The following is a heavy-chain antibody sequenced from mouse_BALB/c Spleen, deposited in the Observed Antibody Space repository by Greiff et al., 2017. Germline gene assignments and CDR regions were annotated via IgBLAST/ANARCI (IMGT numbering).Heavy chain of an antibody. CDR1: GYTFSSYW. CDR2: ILPGSGST. CDR3: AKTFYYFDV. V-gene: IGHV1-9*01. Sequence: LMKPGASVKISCKATGYTFSSYWIEWVKQRPGHGLEWIGEILPGSGSTNYNEKFKGKATFTADTSSNTAYMQLSSLTSEDSAVYYCAKTFYYFDVWGAGTTVTVSS. D-gene: IGHD1-1*01. J-gene: IGHJ1*01.